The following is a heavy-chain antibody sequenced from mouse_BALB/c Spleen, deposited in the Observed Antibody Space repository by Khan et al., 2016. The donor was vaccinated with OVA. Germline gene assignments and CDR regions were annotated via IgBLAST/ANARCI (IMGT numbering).Heavy chain of an antibody. V-gene: IGHV1-9*01. CDR2: ILPGSGSR. J-gene: IGHJ2*01. CDR1: GYTFSSYW. CDR3: ARVNYGSRDYFDY. D-gene: IGHD1-1*01. Sequence: QVQLQQSGAELMKPGASVKISCKATGYTFSSYWLAWVKQRPGHCLEWIGEILPGSGSRNYNEKFKGKATFTADISSKTTYMQLSSLTSEDSAVYYCARVNYGSRDYFDYWGQGTTRTVSS.